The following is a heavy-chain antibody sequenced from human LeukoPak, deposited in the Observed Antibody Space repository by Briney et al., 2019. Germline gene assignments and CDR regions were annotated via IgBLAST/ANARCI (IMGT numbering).Heavy chain of an antibody. D-gene: IGHD2-15*01. V-gene: IGHV1-69*06. Sequence: SVKVSCKASGGTFSSYAISWVRQAPGQGLEWMGGIIPIFGTANYAQKFQGRVTITADKSTSTAYMELSSLRSEDTAVYYCARGGRIYYYYYMDVWGKGTTVTVSS. J-gene: IGHJ6*03. CDR3: ARGGRIYYYYYMDV. CDR1: GGTFSSYA. CDR2: IIPIFGTA.